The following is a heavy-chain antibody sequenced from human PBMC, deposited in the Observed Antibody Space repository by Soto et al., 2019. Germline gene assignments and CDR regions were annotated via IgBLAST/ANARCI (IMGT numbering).Heavy chain of an antibody. J-gene: IGHJ4*02. Sequence: EVQLVESGGGLVKPGGSLRLSCAASGFTFSNAWMNWVRQAPGKGLEWVGRIKSKTDGGTTDYAAPVKGRFTISRDDPKNTLYLQMNSLKTEDTAVYYCTTDEGGYYDSSGYYRTSDYWGQGTLVTVSS. CDR2: IKSKTDGGTT. CDR3: TTDEGGYYDSSGYYRTSDY. D-gene: IGHD3-22*01. CDR1: GFTFSNAW. V-gene: IGHV3-15*07.